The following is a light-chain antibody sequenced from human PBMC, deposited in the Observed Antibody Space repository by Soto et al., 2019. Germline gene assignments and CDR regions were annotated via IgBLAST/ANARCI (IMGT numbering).Light chain of an antibody. CDR1: QGISSF. J-gene: IGKJ5*01. CDR3: EQLNTYPIT. Sequence: QSPSFVSASVGDRVTITCRASQGISSFLAWYQQKPPKAPELLIYGASTLQSGVQSRFSGSGSGTESTLTISSLQPEDFATYYCEQLNTYPITVAQGTRVDIK. V-gene: IGKV1-9*01. CDR2: GAS.